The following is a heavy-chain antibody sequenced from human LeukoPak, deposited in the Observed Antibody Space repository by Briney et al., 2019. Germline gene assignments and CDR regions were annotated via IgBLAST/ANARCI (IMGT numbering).Heavy chain of an antibody. CDR3: ARDLGATIFDFDY. D-gene: IGHD1-26*01. V-gene: IGHV3-48*01. J-gene: IGHJ4*02. CDR2: ISSIGSTI. CDR1: GFTFSTYT. Sequence: GGSLRLSCAASGFTFSTYTMSWVRQAPGKGLEWVSSISSIGSTIYYADSVKGRFTISRDNAKNSLYLQMNSLRVEDTAVYYCARDLGATIFDFDYWGQGTLVTVSS.